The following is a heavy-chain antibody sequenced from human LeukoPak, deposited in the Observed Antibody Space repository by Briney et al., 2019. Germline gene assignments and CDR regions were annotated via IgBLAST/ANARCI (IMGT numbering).Heavy chain of an antibody. CDR1: GYTFTSYG. D-gene: IGHD6-13*01. CDR2: ISAYNGNT. Sequence: ASVKVSCKASGYTFTSYGISWVRQAPGQGLEWMGWISAYNGNTNYAQKLQGRVTMTTDTSTSTAHMELRSLRSDDTAVYYCARVEISSSWYYYWGQGTLVTVSS. J-gene: IGHJ4*02. CDR3: ARVEISSSWYYY. V-gene: IGHV1-18*01.